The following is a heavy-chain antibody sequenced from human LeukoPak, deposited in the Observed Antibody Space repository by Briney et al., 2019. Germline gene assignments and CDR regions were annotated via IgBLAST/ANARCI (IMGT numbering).Heavy chain of an antibody. D-gene: IGHD2-2*02. CDR2: ISGSGGRT. CDR1: GFTFNNYA. CDR3: AKVGHLGDCSGTTCYIDY. J-gene: IGHJ4*02. Sequence: GRSLRLSCAASGFTFNNYAMNWVRQAPGRGLEWVSSISGSGGRTYYADSVKGRFTISRDNSKNTVYLQMNTLRAEDTAVYYCAKVGHLGDCSGTTCYIDYWGQGTPVTVSS. V-gene: IGHV3-23*01.